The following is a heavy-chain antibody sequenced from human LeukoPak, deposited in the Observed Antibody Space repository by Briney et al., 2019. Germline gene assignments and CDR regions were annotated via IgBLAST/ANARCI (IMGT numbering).Heavy chain of an antibody. Sequence: NPSETLSLTCTVSGGSISSSSYYWGWIRQPPGKGLEWIGSIYYSGSTYYNPSLKSRVTISVDTSKNQFSLKLSSVTAADTAVYYCARWSGTRFDYWGQGTLVTVSS. V-gene: IGHV4-39*01. CDR1: GGSISSSSYY. CDR3: ARWSGTRFDY. D-gene: IGHD3-10*01. CDR2: IYYSGST. J-gene: IGHJ4*02.